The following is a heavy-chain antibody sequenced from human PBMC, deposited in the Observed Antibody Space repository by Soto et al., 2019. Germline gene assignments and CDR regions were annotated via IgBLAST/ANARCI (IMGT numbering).Heavy chain of an antibody. CDR3: ARDWRWIFDY. CDR2: IWYDGSNE. V-gene: IGHV3-33*01. J-gene: IGHJ4*02. Sequence: QVHLVESGGGVVQPGRSLRLSCAASGFRFSSNGMHWVRQAPGKGLEWVAGIWYDGSNEYYADSVEGRFTISKDNSKNMVFLQMNSLRADDTAVYYCARDWRWIFDYWGQGTLVTVSS. CDR1: GFRFSSNG. D-gene: IGHD3-3*01.